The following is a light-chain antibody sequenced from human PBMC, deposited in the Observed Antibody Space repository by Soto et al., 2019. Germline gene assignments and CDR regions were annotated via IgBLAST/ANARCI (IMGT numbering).Light chain of an antibody. Sequence: QSALTQPPSASGSPGQSVTISCTGTSRDVGAYNYVSWYQQHPGKAPKLMIYEVSKRPSGVPDRFSGSKSGNTASLTISGLQAEDEADYYCSSYTSSSTLYVFGTGTKVTVL. CDR3: SSYTSSSTLYV. CDR1: SRDVGAYNY. CDR2: EVS. J-gene: IGLJ1*01. V-gene: IGLV2-8*01.